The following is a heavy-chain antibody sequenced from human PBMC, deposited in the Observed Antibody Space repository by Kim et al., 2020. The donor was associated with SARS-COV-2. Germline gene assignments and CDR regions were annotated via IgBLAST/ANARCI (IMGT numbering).Heavy chain of an antibody. V-gene: IGHV1-46*01. CDR2: INPSGGST. D-gene: IGHD2-15*01. Sequence: ASVKVSCKASGYTFTSYYMHWVRQAPGQGLEWMGIINPSGGSTSYAQKFQGRVTMTRDTSTSTVYMELSSLRSEDTAVYYCARGIVVVAATEKKYYYYYYGMDVWGQGTTVTVSS. CDR1: GYTFTSYY. J-gene: IGHJ6*02. CDR3: ARGIVVVAATEKKYYYYYYGMDV.